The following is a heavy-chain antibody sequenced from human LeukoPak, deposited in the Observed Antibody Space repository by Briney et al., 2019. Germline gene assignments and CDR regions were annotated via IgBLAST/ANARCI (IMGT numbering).Heavy chain of an antibody. V-gene: IGHV3-23*01. CDR1: GFTFSSYW. CDR2: ITTSDGNT. J-gene: IGHJ4*02. Sequence: GGSLRLSCAASGFTFSSYWMTWVRQAPGKGLEWVSTITTSDGNTYYADSVKGRFTVSRDNSKNTLFLQMNSLRAEDTAVYYCAKDGGLWVSAHWGDSWGRGTLVTVSS. D-gene: IGHD7-27*01. CDR3: AKDGGLWVSAHWGDS.